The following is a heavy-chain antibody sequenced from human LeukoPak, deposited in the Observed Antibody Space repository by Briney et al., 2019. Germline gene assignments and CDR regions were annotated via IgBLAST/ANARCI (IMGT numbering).Heavy chain of an antibody. Sequence: SETLSLTCTVSGGSISSYYWSWIRQPPGKGLEWIGYIYYSGSTNYNPSLKSRVTISVDTSKNQFSLKLSSVTAADTAVYYCARHVIAAAPFDPWGQGTLVTVSS. J-gene: IGHJ5*02. CDR1: GGSISSYY. V-gene: IGHV4-59*08. CDR3: ARHVIAAAPFDP. D-gene: IGHD6-13*01. CDR2: IYYSGST.